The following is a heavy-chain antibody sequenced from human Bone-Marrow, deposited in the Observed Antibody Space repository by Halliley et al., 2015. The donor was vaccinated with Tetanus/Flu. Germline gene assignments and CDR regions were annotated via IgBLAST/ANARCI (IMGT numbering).Heavy chain of an antibody. J-gene: IGHJ5*02. CDR2: LYYTGST. CDR3: ARGLGRRWFDP. V-gene: IGHV4-59*01. CDR1: GGSISGNY. D-gene: IGHD7-27*01. Sequence: LRLSCTVSGGSISGNYWNLIRQPPGKGLEWIGYLYYTGSTNYTHSLESRVTISADPSKNQFSLKMRSVTAADTAIYFCARGLGRRWFDPWGQGALVSVSS.